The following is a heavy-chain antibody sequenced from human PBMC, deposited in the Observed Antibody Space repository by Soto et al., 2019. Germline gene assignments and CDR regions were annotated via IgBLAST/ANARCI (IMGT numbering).Heavy chain of an antibody. CDR2: IIPLFGTA. J-gene: IGHJ4*02. D-gene: IGHD3-10*01. CDR3: ATELGENPASPFDA. Sequence: QVQLVQSGADVKKPGSSVKVSCQASGVTFSSETLGWVRQAPGQGLEWVGGIIPLFGTASYAQKFQGRVTITADESTSTVYMELSRLRSDDTAVYFCATELGENPASPFDAWGQGTLVTVSS. V-gene: IGHV1-69*01. CDR1: GVTFSSET.